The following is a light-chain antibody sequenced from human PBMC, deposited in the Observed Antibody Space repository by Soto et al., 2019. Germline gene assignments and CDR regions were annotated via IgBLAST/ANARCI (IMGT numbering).Light chain of an antibody. CDR1: QSISNW. V-gene: IGKV1-5*01. CDR3: QQYGSSSIT. CDR2: HAS. J-gene: IGKJ5*01. Sequence: DIQMTQSPSTLPASVGDRVTITCRASQSISNWLACYQQKPGTAPKVLIYHASNLQSGVPSRFSGSGSGTDFTLTISRLEPEDFAVYYCQQYGSSSITFGQGTRLEIK.